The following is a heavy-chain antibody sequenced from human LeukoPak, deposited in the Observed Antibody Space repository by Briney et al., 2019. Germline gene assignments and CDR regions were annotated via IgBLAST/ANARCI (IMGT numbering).Heavy chain of an antibody. V-gene: IGHV4-30-4*01. CDR2: IYYSGST. D-gene: IGHD7-27*01. CDR1: GGSISSGDYY. Sequence: SETLSLTCTVSGGSISSGDYYWSWIRQPPGKGLEWIGYIYYSGSTYYNPSLKSRVAISVDTSKNQFSLKLSSVTAADTAVYYCARTQNWDWYFDLWGRGTLATVSS. J-gene: IGHJ2*01. CDR3: ARTQNWDWYFDL.